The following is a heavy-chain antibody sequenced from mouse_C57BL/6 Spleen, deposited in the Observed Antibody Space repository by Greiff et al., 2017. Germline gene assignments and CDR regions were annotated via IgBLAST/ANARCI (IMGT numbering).Heavy chain of an antibody. Sequence: VQLQQSGAELVRPGASVKLSCTASGFNIKDYYMHWVKQRPEQGLEWIGRIDPEDGDTEYAPKFKGKATMTADNSSNTAYLQLSSLTSEYTAVYCCTRCDSCGSKFAYWGQGTLVTVSA. D-gene: IGHD1-1*01. CDR3: TRCDSCGSKFAY. J-gene: IGHJ3*01. V-gene: IGHV14-1*01. CDR2: IDPEDGDT. CDR1: GFNIKDYY.